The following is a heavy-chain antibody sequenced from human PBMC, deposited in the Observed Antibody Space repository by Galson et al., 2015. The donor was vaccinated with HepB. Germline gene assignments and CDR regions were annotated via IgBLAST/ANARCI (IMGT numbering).Heavy chain of an antibody. D-gene: IGHD2-21*02. CDR3: ARDALPPYCGGDCYPHNWFDP. V-gene: IGHV3-7*03. Sequence: SLRLSCAASGFTFSSYWMSWVRQAPGKGLEWVANIKQDGSEKYYVDSVKGRFTISRDNAKNSLYLQMNSLRAEDTAVYYCARDALPPYCGGDCYPHNWFDPWGQGTLVTVSS. J-gene: IGHJ5*02. CDR2: IKQDGSEK. CDR1: GFTFSSYW.